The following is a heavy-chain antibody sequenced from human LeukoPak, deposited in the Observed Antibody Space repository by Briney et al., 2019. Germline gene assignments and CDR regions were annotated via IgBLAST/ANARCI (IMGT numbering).Heavy chain of an antibody. V-gene: IGHV3-23*01. Sequence: PGGSLRFSVTASGFPFTNYAMNGVRRAPGKGLEWVSTLSTSGASTYYADSVKGRFTISRDNSKSTLYLQMNSLRAEDTAVYYCAKDQGSGWGMFDTWGQGTLVTVSS. J-gene: IGHJ5*02. CDR1: GFPFTNYA. CDR2: LSTSGAST. D-gene: IGHD6-19*01. CDR3: AKDQGSGWGMFDT.